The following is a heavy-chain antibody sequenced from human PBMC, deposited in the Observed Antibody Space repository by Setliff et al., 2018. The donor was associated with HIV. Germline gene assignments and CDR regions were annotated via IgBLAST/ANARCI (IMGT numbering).Heavy chain of an antibody. J-gene: IGHJ4*02. D-gene: IGHD4-4*01. V-gene: IGHV3-73*01. Sequence: PGESLKISCAASGFTFSASTMHWVRQASGKGLEWVGRIRTKPNAFATAYAASVRGRFTISRDNAKNSLYLQMNSLRAEDTAVYYCAQITVMGYWGQGTLVTVSS. CDR3: AQITVMGY. CDR2: IRTKPNAFAT. CDR1: GFTFSAST.